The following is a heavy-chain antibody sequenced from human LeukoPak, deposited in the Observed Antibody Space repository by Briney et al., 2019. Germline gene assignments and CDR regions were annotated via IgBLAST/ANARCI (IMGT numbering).Heavy chain of an antibody. V-gene: IGHV4-59*01. CDR3: ARELKVGNTGYYFDY. CDR1: GGSINSYY. D-gene: IGHD2/OR15-2a*01. J-gene: IGHJ4*02. CDR2: FYYSGST. Sequence: SETLSLXCTVSGGSINSYYWSWIRQPPGKGLEWIGYFYYSGSTNYSPSLKSRVTISVDTSKNQFSLELSSVTAADTAVYYCARELKVGNTGYYFDYWGQGALVTVSS.